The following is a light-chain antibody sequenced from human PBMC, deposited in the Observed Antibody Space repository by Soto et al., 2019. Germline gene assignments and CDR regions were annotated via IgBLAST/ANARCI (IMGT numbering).Light chain of an antibody. V-gene: IGKV1-17*01. CDR3: QQFSSFSRT. CDR1: QGIRND. CDR2: AAS. Sequence: IQMTQSPSSLSASVGERVTITCRASQGIRNDLGWYQQKPGKAPKLLIYAASILQSGVPSRFSGSGSGTDFTLNISSLQPDDFATYYCQQFSSFSRTFGQGTKVDIK. J-gene: IGKJ1*01.